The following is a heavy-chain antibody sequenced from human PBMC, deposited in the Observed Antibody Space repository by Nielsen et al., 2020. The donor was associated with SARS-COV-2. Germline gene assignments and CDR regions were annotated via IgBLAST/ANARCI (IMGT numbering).Heavy chain of an antibody. CDR3: ASDGGLDYGDLDY. J-gene: IGHJ4*02. V-gene: IGHV3-33*01. CDR2: IWYDGSNK. D-gene: IGHD4-17*01. CDR1: GFTFSSYG. Sequence: GESLKISCAASGFTFSSYGMHWVRQAPGKGLEWVAVIWYDGSNKYYADSVKGRFTISRDNSKNTLYLQMNSLRAEDTAVYYCASDGGLDYGDLDYWSQGTLVTVSS.